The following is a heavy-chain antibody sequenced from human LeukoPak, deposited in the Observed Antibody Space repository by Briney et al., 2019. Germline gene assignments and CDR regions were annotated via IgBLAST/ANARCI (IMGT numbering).Heavy chain of an antibody. CDR2: INSRGSDE. D-gene: IGHD2-8*01. CDR3: AREGSIVPHQDLDS. CDR1: GFAFRTYS. V-gene: IGHV3-21*01. Sequence: GGSLRLSCTASGFAFRTYSMNWVRQAPGKGLEWVSSINSRGSDEYYADSVKGRFTISRDNAKNSLYLQMNSLRAEDTAVYYCAREGSIVPHQDLDSWGQGTLVTVSS. J-gene: IGHJ4*02.